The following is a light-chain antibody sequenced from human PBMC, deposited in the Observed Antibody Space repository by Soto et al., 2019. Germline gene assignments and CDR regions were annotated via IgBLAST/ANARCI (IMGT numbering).Light chain of an antibody. J-gene: IGLJ2*01. Sequence: SVLTQPPSVSGAPGQRVTISCTGSSSNIGAGYDVHWYQQLPGTAPKLLIYGNSNRPSGVPDRFSGSKPGTSASLAITGLQAQHKAEYYCQSYDSSLSGSVVFGGGTKLTVL. CDR1: SSNIGAGYD. V-gene: IGLV1-40*01. CDR3: QSYDSSLSGSVV. CDR2: GNS.